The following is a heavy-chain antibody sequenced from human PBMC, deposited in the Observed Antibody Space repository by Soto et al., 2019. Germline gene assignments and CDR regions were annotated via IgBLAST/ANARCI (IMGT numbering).Heavy chain of an antibody. V-gene: IGHV1-69*13. CDR2: IIPIFGTA. Sequence: GASVKVSCKASGGTFSSYAISWLRQAPGQGLEWMGGIIPIFGTANYAQKFQGRVTITADESTSTAYMELSSLRSEDTAVYYCARGAPTMVRGVIMDFDYWGQGTLVTVSS. CDR1: GGTFSSYA. D-gene: IGHD3-10*01. J-gene: IGHJ4*02. CDR3: ARGAPTMVRGVIMDFDY.